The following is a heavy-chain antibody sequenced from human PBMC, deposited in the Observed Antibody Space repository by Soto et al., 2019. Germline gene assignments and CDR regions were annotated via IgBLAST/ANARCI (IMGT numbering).Heavy chain of an antibody. V-gene: IGHV3-30-3*01. CDR2: ISYDGSNK. D-gene: IGHD6-13*01. CDR1: GFTFSSYA. CDR3: ARSSGHSSWPESDYYYYYGMDV. J-gene: IGHJ6*02. Sequence: PGGSLRLSCAASGFTFSSYAMHWVRQAPGKGLEWVAVISYDGSNKYYADSVKGRFTISRDNSKNTLYLQMNSLRAEDTAVYYCARSSGHSSWPESDYYYYYGMDVWGQGTTVTVSS.